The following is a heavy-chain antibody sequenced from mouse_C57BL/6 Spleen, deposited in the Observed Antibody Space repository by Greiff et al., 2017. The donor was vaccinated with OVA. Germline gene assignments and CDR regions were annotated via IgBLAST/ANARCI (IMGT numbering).Heavy chain of an antibody. CDR1: GFTFSDYY. J-gene: IGHJ1*03. CDR2: INYDGSST. V-gene: IGHV5-16*01. Sequence: DVKLVESEGGLVQPGSSMKLSCTASGFTFSDYYMAWVRQVPEKGLEWVANINYDGSSTYYLDSLKSRFIISRDNAKNILYLQMSSLKSEDTATYYCARRDWYFDVWGTGTTVTVSS. CDR3: ARRDWYFDV.